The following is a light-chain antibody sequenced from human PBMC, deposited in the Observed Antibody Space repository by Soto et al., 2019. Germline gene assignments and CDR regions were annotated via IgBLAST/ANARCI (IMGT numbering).Light chain of an antibody. CDR3: QQSYNTPLT. CDR1: QTIGTY. J-gene: IGKJ1*01. V-gene: IGKV1-39*01. CDR2: DAS. Sequence: IEVTQSPSSLAASLGVRVTITCRASQTIGTYVNWYRQKSGAAPELLIYDASTLQSGVPSRFRGGASGTDFTLTISSLQLDDFATYYCQQSYNTPLTFGQGTKV.